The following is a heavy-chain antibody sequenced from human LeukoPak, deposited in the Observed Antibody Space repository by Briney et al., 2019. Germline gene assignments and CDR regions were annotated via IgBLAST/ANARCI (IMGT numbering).Heavy chain of an antibody. J-gene: IGHJ6*03. CDR1: GYSFTNYW. V-gene: IGHV5-51*01. CDR3: ARHWRPKGITMIRGVRPYYYMDV. D-gene: IGHD3-10*01. Sequence: GESLKISFQVSGYSFTNYWIGWVRLMPGKGLGWMGSIDPGDSDTRYSPSFQGQVTISADKSISPAYLQWSSLKASDTAMYYCARHWRPKGITMIRGVRPYYYMDVWGKGTTVTV. CDR2: IDPGDSDT.